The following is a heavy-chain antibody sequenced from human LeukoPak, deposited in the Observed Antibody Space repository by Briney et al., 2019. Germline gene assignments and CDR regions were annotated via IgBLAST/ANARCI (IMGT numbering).Heavy chain of an antibody. CDR3: AREPLYSSSWYGGNY. Sequence: PGGSLRLSCAASGFTFTDYYMSWIRQAPGKGLEWLSYISSSGSIMYYADSVKGRFTISRDNAKNSLYLQMNSLRAEDTAVYYCAREPLYSSSWYGGNYWGQGTLVTVSS. V-gene: IGHV3-11*04. D-gene: IGHD6-13*01. J-gene: IGHJ4*02. CDR1: GFTFTDYY. CDR2: ISSSGSIM.